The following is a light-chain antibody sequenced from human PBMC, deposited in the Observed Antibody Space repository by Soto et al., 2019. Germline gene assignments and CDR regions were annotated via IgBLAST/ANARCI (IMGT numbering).Light chain of an antibody. CDR3: QQSSTMPWT. Sequence: DIQMTQSPSSLSASVGDRVTITCRASQSVSGQLNWYQQKSGKAPNLLIYYISNLQSGVPPRFSGSGSGTDFTLTISSLQPEDFATYYCQQSSTMPWTFGQGTKVEIK. J-gene: IGKJ1*01. CDR1: QSVSGQ. V-gene: IGKV1-39*01. CDR2: YIS.